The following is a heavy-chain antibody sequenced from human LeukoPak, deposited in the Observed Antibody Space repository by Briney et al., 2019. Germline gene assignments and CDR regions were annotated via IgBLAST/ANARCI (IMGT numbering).Heavy chain of an antibody. Sequence: PGGSLRLSCAASGFTVSSNYMSWVRQAPGKGLEWVSFIYSGGSTYYADSVKGRFTISRDNSKNTLYLQMNSLRAEDTAVYYCAKDQYGEFQHWGQGTLVTVSS. CDR1: GFTVSSNY. V-gene: IGHV3-66*01. D-gene: IGHD3-10*01. CDR3: AKDQYGEFQH. J-gene: IGHJ1*01. CDR2: IYSGGST.